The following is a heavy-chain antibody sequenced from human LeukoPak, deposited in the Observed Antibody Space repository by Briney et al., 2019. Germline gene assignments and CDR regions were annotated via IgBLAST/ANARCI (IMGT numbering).Heavy chain of an antibody. Sequence: GGSLRLFCAASGDTFSSYWMSWVRQAPGTGLEWVSYIGSSGSTVYYADSVKGRFTISRDNAKNSLYMQMESLRDEDTAIYYCARDTLEYSNSPDALDIWGQGTMVTVSS. V-gene: IGHV3-48*02. CDR1: GDTFSSYW. CDR3: ARDTLEYSNSPDALDI. CDR2: IGSSGSTV. J-gene: IGHJ3*02. D-gene: IGHD4-23*01.